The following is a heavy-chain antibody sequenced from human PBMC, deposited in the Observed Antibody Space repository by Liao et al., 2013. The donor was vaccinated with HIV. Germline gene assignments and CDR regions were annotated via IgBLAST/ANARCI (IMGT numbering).Heavy chain of an antibody. D-gene: IGHD3-10*01. CDR3: ARRPRRIFRFGNLDI. CDR2: INHSGST. CDR1: GGSISSYY. J-gene: IGHJ3*02. Sequence: QVQLQESGPGLVKPSQTLSLTCTVSGGSISSYYWSWIRQPPGKGLEWIGEINHSGSTNYNPSLKSRVTISVDTSKNQFSLKLSSVTAADTAVYYCARRPRRIFRFGNLDIWAKGQWSPSLQ. V-gene: IGHV4-34*09.